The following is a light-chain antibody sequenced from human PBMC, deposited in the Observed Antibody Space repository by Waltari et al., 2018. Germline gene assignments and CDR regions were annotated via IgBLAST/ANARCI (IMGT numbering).Light chain of an antibody. J-gene: IGLJ3*02. V-gene: IGLV1-44*01. Sequence: QSVLTQPPSASGTPGQRVTISCSGTSSNLGNNVLNWYQQVPGTAPKLLIYRNELRPSGVPDRFSASKSGTSASLAISGLQSEDEAEYYCASWDDSLNGHWVFGGGTKVTVL. CDR3: ASWDDSLNGHWV. CDR2: RNE. CDR1: SSNLGNNV.